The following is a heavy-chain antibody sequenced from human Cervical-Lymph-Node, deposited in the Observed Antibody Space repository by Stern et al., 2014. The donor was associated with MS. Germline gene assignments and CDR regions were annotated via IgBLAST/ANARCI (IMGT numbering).Heavy chain of an antibody. CDR2: IWPGDSET. Sequence: MQLVQSGAEVKKPGESLKISCKASGYSFANYWIGWVRQMSGEGLEWMGIIWPGDSETRYSPPFQGHVTISADKSISSAYLQWSSLKASDTATYYCVRLYCRSSSCYLDYWGQGSLVAVSS. V-gene: IGHV5-51*01. J-gene: IGHJ4*02. D-gene: IGHD2-2*01. CDR1: GYSFANYW. CDR3: VRLYCRSSSCYLDY.